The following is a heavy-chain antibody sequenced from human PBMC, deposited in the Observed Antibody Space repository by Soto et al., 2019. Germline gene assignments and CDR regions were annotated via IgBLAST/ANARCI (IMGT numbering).Heavy chain of an antibody. CDR1: GYTFTSYG. Sequence: QVHLVQSGAEVKKPGASVKVSCKASGYTFTSYGITWVRQAPGQGLEWMGWISAHNGNTDYAQKLQGRVIVTRDTPTPTAYMELRSLRSDDTAVYYCARGRYGDYWGQGALVTVSS. CDR3: ARGRYGDY. J-gene: IGHJ4*02. D-gene: IGHD1-1*01. CDR2: ISAHNGNT. V-gene: IGHV1-18*01.